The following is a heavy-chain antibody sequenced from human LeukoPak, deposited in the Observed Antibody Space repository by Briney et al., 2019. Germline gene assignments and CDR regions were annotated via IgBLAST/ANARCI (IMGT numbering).Heavy chain of an antibody. Sequence: ASVKVSCKASGYTFTSYYMHWVRQAPGQGLEWMGLINPSGGSTSYAQKFQGRVTMTRDTSTSTVYMELSSLRSEDTAVYYCASVAVVRGPLGYWGQGTLVSVSS. V-gene: IGHV1-46*01. D-gene: IGHD3-10*01. J-gene: IGHJ4*02. CDR2: INPSGGST. CDR3: ASVAVVRGPLGY. CDR1: GYTFTSYY.